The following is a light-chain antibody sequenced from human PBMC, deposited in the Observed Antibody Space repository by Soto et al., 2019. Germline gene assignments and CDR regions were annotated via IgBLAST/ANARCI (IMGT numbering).Light chain of an antibody. CDR3: QSYDSSLSGSYV. J-gene: IGLJ1*01. CDR2: GNS. CDR1: GSNIGAGYD. V-gene: IGLV1-40*01. Sequence: QSVLTQPPSVSGAPGQRGTISFTGSGSNIGAGYDVHWYQQLPGTAPKLLIYGNSNRPSGVPDRFSGSKSGTSASLAITGLQAEDEADYYCQSYDSSLSGSYVFGTGTKVTVL.